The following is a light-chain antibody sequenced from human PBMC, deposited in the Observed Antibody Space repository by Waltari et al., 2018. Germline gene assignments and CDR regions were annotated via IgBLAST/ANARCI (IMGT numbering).Light chain of an antibody. CDR3: QQLNSYPIT. Sequence: IQLTQSPSSLSASVGDRVTITCRASQGISSNLAWYQQKPGKAPKLLISADSTLQSGVPLRFSGSGSRTDFTLTISSLQPEDFATYYCQQLNSYPITFGQGTRLEIK. V-gene: IGKV1-9*01. CDR1: QGISSN. CDR2: ADS. J-gene: IGKJ5*01.